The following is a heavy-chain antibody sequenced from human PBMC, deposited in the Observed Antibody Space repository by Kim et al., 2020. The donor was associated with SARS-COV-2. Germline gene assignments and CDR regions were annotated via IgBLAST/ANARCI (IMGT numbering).Heavy chain of an antibody. CDR2: INGRGNTT. V-gene: IGHV3-23*01. CDR1: GFTFNSFV. D-gene: IGHD3-10*01. CDR3: AKDAGEGRVSFDD. J-gene: IGHJ4*02. Sequence: GGSLRLSCAASGFTFNSFVMSWVRQAPGKGLEWVAVINGRGNTTYYADSVQGRFIISRDNSKNTLYLQMDSLSAEDTALYYFAKDAGEGRVSFDDWGQGT.